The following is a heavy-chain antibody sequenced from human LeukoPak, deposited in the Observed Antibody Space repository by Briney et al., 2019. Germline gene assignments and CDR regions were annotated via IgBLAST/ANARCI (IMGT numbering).Heavy chain of an antibody. V-gene: IGHV1-18*01. J-gene: IGHJ5*02. D-gene: IGHD3-22*01. CDR1: GYTFTSYG. CDR2: ITGYNANA. CDR3: ARVYYYDSSGHNWFDP. Sequence: ASVKVSCKASGYTFTSYGISWVRQAPGLGLEWMGWITGYNANAKYAQNLQGRVTMTTDTSTSTAYMDLRSLRSDDTAVYYCARVYYYDSSGHNWFDPWGQGTLVTVSS.